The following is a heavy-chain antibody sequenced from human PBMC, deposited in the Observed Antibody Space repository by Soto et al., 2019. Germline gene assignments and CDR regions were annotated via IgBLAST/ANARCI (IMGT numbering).Heavy chain of an antibody. Sequence: PSETLSLTCTVSGGSISSYYWSWIRQPPGKGLEWIGYIYYSGSTNYNPSLNSRVTISVDTSKKQFSLKLTSVTTADTAVYYCTRRQGSYLDQWGQGTLVTVSS. CDR1: GGSISSYY. J-gene: IGHJ4*02. D-gene: IGHD2-15*01. CDR2: IYYSGST. CDR3: TRRQGSYLDQ. V-gene: IGHV4-59*01.